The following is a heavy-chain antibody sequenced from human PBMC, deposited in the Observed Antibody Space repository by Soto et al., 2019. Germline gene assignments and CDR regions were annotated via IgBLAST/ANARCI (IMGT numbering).Heavy chain of an antibody. CDR2: IWNDGTSR. CDR3: ARPDIVAAIGGALDC. J-gene: IGHJ4*02. Sequence: QVQLVESGGGVVQPGRSLRLSCAASGFTFSNYGMHWVRQAPGKGLEWVAVIWNDGTSRYYEDTVKGRFTISRDNSKNTLFLQMNNLSAEDTAVYYCARPDIVAAIGGALDCWGQGTLVTVSS. CDR1: GFTFSNYG. V-gene: IGHV3-33*01. D-gene: IGHD5-12*01.